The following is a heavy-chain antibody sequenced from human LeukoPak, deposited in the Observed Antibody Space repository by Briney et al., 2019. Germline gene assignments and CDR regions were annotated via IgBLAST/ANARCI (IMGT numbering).Heavy chain of an antibody. CDR3: ARDWRDSSGKFPNDAFDI. Sequence: PGGSLRLSCAASGFTFSSYSMNWVRQAPGKGLEWVSSISSSSTYIYYADSVKGRFTISRDNAKNSLDLQMNSLRAEDTAVYYCARDWRDSSGKFPNDAFDIWGQGTMVTVSS. CDR2: ISSSSTYI. CDR1: GFTFSSYS. V-gene: IGHV3-21*01. J-gene: IGHJ3*02. D-gene: IGHD3-22*01.